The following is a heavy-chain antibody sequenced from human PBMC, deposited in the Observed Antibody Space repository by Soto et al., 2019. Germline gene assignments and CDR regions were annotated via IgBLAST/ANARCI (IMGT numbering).Heavy chain of an antibody. CDR3: TRSDYGDAPGY. Sequence: GGSLRLSCATFGFPFYVYGMTWVRQAPGKGLEWVSSITSNGNFLYYADAVRGRFTISRDNPKASLSLEMNNLRAEDTAVYYCTRSDYGDAPGYWGQGTLVTVSS. V-gene: IGHV3-21*01. CDR2: ITSNGNFL. CDR1: GFPFYVYG. D-gene: IGHD4-17*01. J-gene: IGHJ4*02.